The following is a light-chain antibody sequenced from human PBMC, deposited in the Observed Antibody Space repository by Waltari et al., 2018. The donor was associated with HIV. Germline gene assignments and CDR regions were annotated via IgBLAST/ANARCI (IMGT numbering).Light chain of an antibody. CDR1: QSVYNY. V-gene: IGKV1-39*01. J-gene: IGKJ5*01. CDR3: QQTYSFPQT. Sequence: DIQMTQSPSSLSAPIGDRVTITCRASQSVYNYLNWYQQTPGRAPKLLIFGASNLQGGVPSRFRGIGSETDFTLTVSSLQPEDSATYYCQQTYSFPQTFGQGTRLEIK. CDR2: GAS.